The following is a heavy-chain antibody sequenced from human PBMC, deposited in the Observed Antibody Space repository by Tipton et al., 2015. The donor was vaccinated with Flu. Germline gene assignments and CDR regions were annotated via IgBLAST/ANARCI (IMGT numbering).Heavy chain of an antibody. J-gene: IGHJ5*02. Sequence: TLSLTCTVSRGSIRNSYWSWIRLPPGKGLEWIGYVYHSGRTNYSPSFKSRVTISVDTSKNQFSLKLSSVTAADTAVYYCARAPGRPCSANACPNWFDPCGQGTLVTVSS. D-gene: IGHD2-15*01. CDR1: RGSIRNSY. V-gene: IGHV4-59*01. CDR3: ARAPGRPCSANACPNWFDP. CDR2: VYHSGRT.